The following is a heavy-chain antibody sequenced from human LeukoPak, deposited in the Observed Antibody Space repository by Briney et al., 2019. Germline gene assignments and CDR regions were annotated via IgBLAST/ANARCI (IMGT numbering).Heavy chain of an antibody. CDR3: ARPSGSYYQADY. Sequence: GGSLRLSCVASGFTFSNYGMNWVRQAPGKGLEWVSGIVGSGVTTYYADSVKGRFTISRDNSKNTLYLHMNSLRAEDTAVYYCARPSGSYYQADYWGQGTLVTVSS. CDR1: GFTFSNYG. V-gene: IGHV3-23*01. D-gene: IGHD1-26*01. CDR2: IVGSGVTT. J-gene: IGHJ4*02.